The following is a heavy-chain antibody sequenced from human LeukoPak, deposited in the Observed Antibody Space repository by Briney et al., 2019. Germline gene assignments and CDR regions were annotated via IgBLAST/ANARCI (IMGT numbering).Heavy chain of an antibody. CDR2: ISPRSDLV. V-gene: IGHV3-48*01. CDR1: GFTLRSFS. Sequence: PGGSLRLSCTASGFTLRSFSMNWVRQAPGKGLEWVSHISPRSDLVSYAASVKGRFTISRDNAKNSLYLQVNSLRAEDMAVYYCVRDNDWAFDYWGQGTLVPVSS. J-gene: IGHJ4*02. CDR3: VRDNDWAFDY. D-gene: IGHD3-9*01.